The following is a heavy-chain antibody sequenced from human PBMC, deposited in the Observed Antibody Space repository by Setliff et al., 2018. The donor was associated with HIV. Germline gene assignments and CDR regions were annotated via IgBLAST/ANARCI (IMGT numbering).Heavy chain of an antibody. CDR1: GINYRNNW. CDR2: IKEDGAEK. CDR3: ARAIPQRIQLWARMGSYYYYYMDV. V-gene: IGHV3-7*03. Sequence: GGSLRLSCATSGINYRNNWMSWVRQAPGKGLEWVANIKEDGAEKYYVHSVKGRFTVSRDNGQNSLYLQMNSLRADDTAVYYCARAIPQRIQLWARMGSYYYYYMDVWAKGTTVTV. J-gene: IGHJ6*03. D-gene: IGHD1-1*01.